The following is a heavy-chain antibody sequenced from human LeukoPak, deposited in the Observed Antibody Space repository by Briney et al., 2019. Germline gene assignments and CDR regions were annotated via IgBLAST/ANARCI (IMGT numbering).Heavy chain of an antibody. CDR2: INDDGTYT. D-gene: IGHD6-13*01. Sequence: GGSLRLSCALSGFTSSSYWMHWVRQVPGKGLVWVSRINDDGTYTVYADSVKGRFTISRDNSKNTLYLQMNSLRAEDTAVYYCAKDAGIAAAGTDFHYWGQGTLVTVSS. J-gene: IGHJ4*02. V-gene: IGHV3-74*01. CDR3: AKDAGIAAAGTDFHY. CDR1: GFTSSSYW.